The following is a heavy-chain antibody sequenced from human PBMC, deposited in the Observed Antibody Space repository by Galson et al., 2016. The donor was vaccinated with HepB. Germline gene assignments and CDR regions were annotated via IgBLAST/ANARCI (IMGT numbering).Heavy chain of an antibody. V-gene: IGHV2-70*01. D-gene: IGHD2-15*01. CDR1: GFSLTTTKMC. CDR2: IDWDEDD. Sequence: PALVKPTQTLTLTCTFSGFSLTTTKMCVSWIRQSPGKALEWLALIDWDEDDFYSASLRSRLTVSADTSKNQVVLTITNMDAADTGTYFCARSTAPGYQSDLWGRGLLVTVSS. J-gene: IGHJ5*02. CDR3: ARSTAPGYQSDL.